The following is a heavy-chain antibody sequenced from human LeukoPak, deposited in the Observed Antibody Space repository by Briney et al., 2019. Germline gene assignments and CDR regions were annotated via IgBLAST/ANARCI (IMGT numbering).Heavy chain of an antibody. V-gene: IGHV3-48*02. CDR3: ASSGSYRFDY. Sequence: GGSLRLSCAASGFTFSSCSMNWVRQAPGKGLEWVSHITASGIAMFYADSLKGRFTISRDNAKNSLYLQMNSLRDEDTAVYYCASSGSYRFDYWGQGTLVTVSS. D-gene: IGHD1-26*01. CDR2: ITASGIAM. J-gene: IGHJ4*02. CDR1: GFTFSSCS.